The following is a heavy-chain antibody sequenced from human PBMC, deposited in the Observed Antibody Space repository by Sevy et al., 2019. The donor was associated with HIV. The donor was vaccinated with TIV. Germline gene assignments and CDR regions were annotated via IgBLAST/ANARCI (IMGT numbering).Heavy chain of an antibody. CDR1: GGSISSYF. J-gene: IGHJ4*02. CDR2: IYFTGKT. V-gene: IGHV4-59*01. CDR3: ARDSTTRPRVLDY. D-gene: IGHD1-1*01. Sequence: SETLSLTCSVSGGSISSYFWTWVRQSPGKGLEWIGNIYFTGKTDYSPSLKSPVTLSLDTSKSQFSLTLKSVTAADTAIYVCARDSTTRPRVLDYWGQGTLVTVSS.